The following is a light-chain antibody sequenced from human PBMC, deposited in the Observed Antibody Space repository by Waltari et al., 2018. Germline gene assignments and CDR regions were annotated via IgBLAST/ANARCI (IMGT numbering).Light chain of an antibody. J-gene: IGKJ3*01. CDR1: QGITTY. CDR3: QQLNSYPPT. CDR2: AAS. V-gene: IGKV1-9*01. Sequence: DIQLTQSPSFLSASVGDRVSITCWASQGITTYLAWYQQKPGKAPKLLIFAASTLQSGVPSRFRGSGSGTEFTLTINSLRRAYFATYYCQQLNSYPPTFGPGTKVDI.